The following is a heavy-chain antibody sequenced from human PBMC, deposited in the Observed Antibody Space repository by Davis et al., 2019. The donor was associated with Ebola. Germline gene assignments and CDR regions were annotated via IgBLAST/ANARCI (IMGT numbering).Heavy chain of an antibody. V-gene: IGHV3-30-3*01. D-gene: IGHD3-10*01. Sequence: LSLTCAVSGITSSSYVIHRVPWAPSPGLAWVAVIPYDGSNKYYADSVKGRFTISRDNSKNTLYLQMNSLRAEDTAVYYCAGDEFKYYYYGMDVWGQGTTVTVSS. CDR1: GITSSSYV. CDR2: IPYDGSNK. CDR3: AGDEFKYYYYGMDV. J-gene: IGHJ6*02.